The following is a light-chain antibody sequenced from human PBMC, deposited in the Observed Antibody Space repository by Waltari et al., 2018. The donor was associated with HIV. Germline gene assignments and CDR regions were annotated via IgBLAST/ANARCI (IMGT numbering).Light chain of an antibody. V-gene: IGLV2-14*03. J-gene: IGLJ3*02. Sequence: QSALTQPASVSGSPGQSIPISCTGSSSDVGGYNYVSWYQQHPGKAPRLMIYDVSTRPSWVSDRFSGSKSGDTSSLTISGLQAEDEADYYCESYTSTSVWVFGGGTRLTVL. CDR2: DVS. CDR3: ESYTSTSVWV. CDR1: SSDVGGYNY.